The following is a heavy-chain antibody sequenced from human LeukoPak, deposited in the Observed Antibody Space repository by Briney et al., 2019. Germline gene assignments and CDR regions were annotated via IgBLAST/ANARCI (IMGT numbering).Heavy chain of an antibody. V-gene: IGHV3-43*01. Sequence: GGSLRLSCAASGFTFDDYSMHWVRQAPGKGLEWVSLISWDGGNREYTDSVKGRFTISRDNSRNSLFLQMNSLTTEDTAFYYCAKDYSSSGPFDYWGQGTLVTVSS. J-gene: IGHJ4*02. CDR2: ISWDGGNR. CDR3: AKDYSSSGPFDY. CDR1: GFTFDDYS. D-gene: IGHD6-13*01.